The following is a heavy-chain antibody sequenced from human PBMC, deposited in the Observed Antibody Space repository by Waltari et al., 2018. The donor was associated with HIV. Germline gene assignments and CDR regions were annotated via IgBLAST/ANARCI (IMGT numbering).Heavy chain of an antibody. D-gene: IGHD1-1*01. Sequence: QVQLVESGGGVVQPGRSLRLSCAASGFTFSSYAMHWVRQAPGKGLWGVAVISYDGSNKYSADSVKGRFTISRDNSKDTLYLQMNSLRTEDTAVYYCAKAVEVTQRGHFDYWGQGTLVTVSS. CDR1: GFTFSSYA. CDR3: AKAVEVTQRGHFDY. J-gene: IGHJ4*02. CDR2: ISYDGSNK. V-gene: IGHV3-30*18.